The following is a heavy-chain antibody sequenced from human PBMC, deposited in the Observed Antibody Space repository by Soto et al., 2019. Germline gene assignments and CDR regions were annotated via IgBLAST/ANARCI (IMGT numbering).Heavy chain of an antibody. CDR2: ISGSGGST. Sequence: EVQLLESGGGLVQPGGSLRLSCAASGFTFSSYAMSWVRQAPGKGLEWVSAISGSGGSTYYADSVKGRFTISRDNSKNTLYLQMNSLRAEDTAVYYCAKVRPVPYDSSGEDAFDIWGQGTMVTVSS. V-gene: IGHV3-23*01. CDR3: AKVRPVPYDSSGEDAFDI. J-gene: IGHJ3*02. CDR1: GFTFSSYA. D-gene: IGHD3-22*01.